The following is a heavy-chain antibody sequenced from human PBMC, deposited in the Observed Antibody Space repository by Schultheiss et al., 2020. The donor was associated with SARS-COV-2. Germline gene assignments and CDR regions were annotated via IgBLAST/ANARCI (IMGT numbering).Heavy chain of an antibody. Sequence: SETLSLTCTVSGGSISSSSYYWGWIRQPPGKGLEWIGSIYHSGSTYYNPSLKSRVTISVDTSKNQFSLKLSSVTAADTAVYYCARDGRILWFREVDYWGQGTLVTVSS. CDR1: GGSISSSSYY. V-gene: IGHV4-39*07. D-gene: IGHD3-10*01. CDR2: IYHSGST. CDR3: ARDGRILWFREVDY. J-gene: IGHJ4*02.